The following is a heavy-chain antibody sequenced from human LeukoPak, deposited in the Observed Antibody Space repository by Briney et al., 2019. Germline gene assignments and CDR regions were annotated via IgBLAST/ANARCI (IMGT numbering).Heavy chain of an antibody. V-gene: IGHV4-4*02. CDR3: ARDYRATMIVVATYYFDY. D-gene: IGHD3-22*01. Sequence: SGTLSLTCAVSGGSISSSDWWSWVRQPPGKGLEWIGEIYHSGSTNYNPSLKSRVTISVDKSKNQFSLNLSSVTAADTAVYYCARDYRATMIVVATYYFDYWGQGTLVTVSS. CDR1: GGSISSSDW. J-gene: IGHJ4*02. CDR2: IYHSGST.